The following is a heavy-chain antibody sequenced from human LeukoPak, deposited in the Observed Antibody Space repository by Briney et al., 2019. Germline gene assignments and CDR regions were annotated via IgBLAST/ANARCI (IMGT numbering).Heavy chain of an antibody. CDR2: IIPIFGTA. D-gene: IGHD3-3*01. Sequence: SVRVSCEASGGTFSSYATSWVRQAPGQGLEWMGKIIPIFGTANSAQKFQGRVTITTDASTSTAYMDLSRLRSEDTAVYYCASQRHRIMIFGVVTAPFDPWGLGTLVTVSS. J-gene: IGHJ5*02. V-gene: IGHV1-69*05. CDR1: GGTFSSYA. CDR3: ASQRHRIMIFGVVTAPFDP.